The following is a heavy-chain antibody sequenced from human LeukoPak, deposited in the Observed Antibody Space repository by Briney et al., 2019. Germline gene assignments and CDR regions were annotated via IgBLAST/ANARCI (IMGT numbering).Heavy chain of an antibody. CDR2: IKQDGSEK. V-gene: IGHV3-7*01. CDR3: ARETTIVVPAGMDV. Sequence: GGSLRLSCAASGFTFSSYWMSWVRQAPGKGLEWVANIKQDGSEKYYVDSVKGRFTISRDNAKNSLYLQMNSLRAEDTAVYYCARETTIVVPAGMDVWGKGTTVTVSS. J-gene: IGHJ6*03. D-gene: IGHD2-2*01. CDR1: GFTFSSYW.